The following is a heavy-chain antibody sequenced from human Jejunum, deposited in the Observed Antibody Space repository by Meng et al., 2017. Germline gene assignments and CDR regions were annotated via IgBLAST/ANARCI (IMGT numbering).Heavy chain of an antibody. J-gene: IGHJ4*02. V-gene: IGHV3-7*01. Sequence: GESLKTLCAASGFTYTAYWMTWVRQAPGKGLEWVANIKQEGSEIYYVDSVKGRFTISRDNARNSLYLQMNSLRAEDTAVYYCVAGRRSGYTGYEIDYWGQGTLVTVSS. D-gene: IGHD5-12*01. CDR2: IKQEGSEI. CDR3: VAGRRSGYTGYEIDY. CDR1: GFTYTAYW.